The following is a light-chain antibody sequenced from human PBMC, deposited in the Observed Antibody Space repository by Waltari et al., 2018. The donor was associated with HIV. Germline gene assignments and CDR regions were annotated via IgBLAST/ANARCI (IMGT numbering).Light chain of an antibody. J-gene: IGKJ1*01. CDR1: QSVLSSSNNKNY. CDR2: WAS. Sequence: DIVMTQSPDSLAVSLGDRATINCKSSQSVLSSSNNKNYLVWYQQKPGQPPKLLIYWASTRESGVPDRFSGSGSGTDFTLTISSLQAEDVAVYYCQQYYSTPWTFGQGTKVEVK. CDR3: QQYYSTPWT. V-gene: IGKV4-1*01.